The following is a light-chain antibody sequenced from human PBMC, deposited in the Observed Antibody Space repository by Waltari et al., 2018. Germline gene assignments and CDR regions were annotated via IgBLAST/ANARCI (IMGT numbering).Light chain of an antibody. V-gene: IGKV1-5*03. J-gene: IGKJ1*01. CDR2: KAS. CDR3: QQYNNYPWT. CDR1: QFINSW. Sequence: DIQMTQSPSTLSASVGDRVTITCRASQFINSWLAWYQQKAGKAPKVLIYKASRLESGFPSRFSGSGSGTEFTLTISSLQPDDYATYYCQQYNNYPWTFGQGTKVEIK.